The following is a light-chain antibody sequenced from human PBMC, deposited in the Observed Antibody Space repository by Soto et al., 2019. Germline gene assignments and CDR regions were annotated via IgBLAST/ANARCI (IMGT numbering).Light chain of an antibody. V-gene: IGLV2-23*01. CDR1: SSDVGSYNL. CDR2: EGS. Sequence: QSALTQPASGSGSPGQSSTISCTGTSSDVGSYNLVSGYQQHPGKAPKLMIYEGSKRPSGVSNRFSGSKSGTTCSLTISGLQAEDEADYYCCSYAGSSTPHVVFGGGTKLTVL. J-gene: IGLJ2*01. CDR3: CSYAGSSTPHVV.